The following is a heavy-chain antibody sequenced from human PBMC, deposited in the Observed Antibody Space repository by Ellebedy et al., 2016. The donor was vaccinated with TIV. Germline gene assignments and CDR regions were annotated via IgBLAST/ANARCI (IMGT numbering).Heavy chain of an antibody. Sequence: MPSETLSLTCRVSGGSISSSSYHWAWIRPPPGKGLEWMGNLSYGGSTHYSPSLKSRITLSVDTSMNQFSLKLRSVTAADTAVYYCYYGMEVWGLGTTVIVSS. CDR3: YYGMEV. CDR1: GGSISSSSYH. CDR2: LSYGGST. J-gene: IGHJ6*02. V-gene: IGHV4-39*01.